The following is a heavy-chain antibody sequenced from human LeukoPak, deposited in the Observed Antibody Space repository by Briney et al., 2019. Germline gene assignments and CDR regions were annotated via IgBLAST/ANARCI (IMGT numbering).Heavy chain of an antibody. Sequence: ASVKVSCKASGYTFTSYYMHWVRQAPGQGLEWMGIINPSGGSTNYAQKFQGRVTITTDESTSTAYMELSSLRSEDTAVYYCARDSLATPYYFDYWGQGTLVTVSS. CDR2: INPSGGST. CDR1: GYTFTSYY. D-gene: IGHD2-15*01. CDR3: ARDSLATPYYFDY. J-gene: IGHJ4*02. V-gene: IGHV1-46*01.